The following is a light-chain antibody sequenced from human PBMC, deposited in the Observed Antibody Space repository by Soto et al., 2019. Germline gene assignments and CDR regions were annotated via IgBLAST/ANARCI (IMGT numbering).Light chain of an antibody. Sequence: QSVLTQPPSVSGAPGQRFTISCTGSTSNIGAGYDVHWYQQLPGAAPRLLISSHNNRPSGVPDRFFGSKSGTSASLTIIGRQAEDEGDYYCQSYDSSLSGSGVFGGGTKVTVL. CDR1: TSNIGAGYD. V-gene: IGLV1-40*01. CDR3: QSYDSSLSGSGV. J-gene: IGLJ3*02. CDR2: SHN.